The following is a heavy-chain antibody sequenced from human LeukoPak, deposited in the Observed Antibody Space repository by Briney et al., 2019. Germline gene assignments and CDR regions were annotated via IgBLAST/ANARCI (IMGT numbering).Heavy chain of an antibody. Sequence: GGSLRLSCAGSGFTFSNYAMTWVRQAPGKGLEWVSGISSSGGTTYYADSVKGRFSISRDNSKNTLFLHMNSLRAEDTAVYFCARDPGYAIYYFDYWGQGNLVTVSS. CDR1: GFTFSNYA. J-gene: IGHJ4*02. CDR3: ARDPGYAIYYFDY. D-gene: IGHD3-9*01. CDR2: ISSSGGTT. V-gene: IGHV3-23*01.